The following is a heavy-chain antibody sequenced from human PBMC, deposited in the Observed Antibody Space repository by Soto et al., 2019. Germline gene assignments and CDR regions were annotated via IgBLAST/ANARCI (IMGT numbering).Heavy chain of an antibody. Sequence: SVKVSCKDTGGLFSSYAISWVRQAPGQGLEWMGGITPVFGTTYYAQKFQDRVTITADESTNTAYMELSSLRSEDTAMYYCARGGSGYVWFNEFWGQGSLVTVSS. CDR2: ITPVFGTT. CDR3: ARGGSGYVWFNEF. CDR1: GGLFSSYA. V-gene: IGHV1-69*13. D-gene: IGHD3-22*01. J-gene: IGHJ4*02.